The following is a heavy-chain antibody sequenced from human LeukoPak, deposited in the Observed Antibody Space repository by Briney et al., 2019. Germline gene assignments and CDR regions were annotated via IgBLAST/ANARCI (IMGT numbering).Heavy chain of an antibody. V-gene: IGHV1-2*02. CDR1: GYTFPDYY. CDR3: ARDLRGYSGYSFDY. D-gene: IGHD5-12*01. Sequence: ASVKVSSKASGYTFPDYYMHWVRQAPGQGLEWMGWINPNSGGTNYAQSFQGRVTMTRDTSISTAYMELSRLRSDDTAVYYCARDLRGYSGYSFDYSGQGTLVTVSS. CDR2: INPNSGGT. J-gene: IGHJ4*02.